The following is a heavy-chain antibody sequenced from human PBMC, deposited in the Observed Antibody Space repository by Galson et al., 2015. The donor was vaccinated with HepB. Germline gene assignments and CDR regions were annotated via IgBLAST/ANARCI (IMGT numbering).Heavy chain of an antibody. CDR1: GFTFSSYS. D-gene: IGHD3-16*01. CDR3: ARDRPPHYDYVWGRQGGPD. CDR2: ISSSSSYI. V-gene: IGHV3-21*01. J-gene: IGHJ4*02. Sequence: SLRLSCAASGFTFSSYSMNWVRQAPGKGLEWVSSISSSSSYIYYADSVKGRLTFSRDNAKNSPYLQMDSLRAEDTAVYYCARDRPPHYDYVWGRQGGPDGGQGTLVTVSS.